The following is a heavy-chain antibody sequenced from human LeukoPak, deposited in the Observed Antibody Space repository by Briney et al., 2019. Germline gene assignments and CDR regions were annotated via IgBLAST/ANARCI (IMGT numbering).Heavy chain of an antibody. J-gene: IGHJ4*02. CDR1: GFSLSSYA. Sequence: GGSLRLSCAASGFSLSSYAMTWVRQAPGKGLEWVSVIYSGGSTYYADSLKGRFTISRDNSKNTLYLQMNSLRAEDTAVYYCATSSGWSYYFDYWGQGTLVTVSS. D-gene: IGHD6-19*01. V-gene: IGHV3-53*01. CDR3: ATSSGWSYYFDY. CDR2: IYSGGST.